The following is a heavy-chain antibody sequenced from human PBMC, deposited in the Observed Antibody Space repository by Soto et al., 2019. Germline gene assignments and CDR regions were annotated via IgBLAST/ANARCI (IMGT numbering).Heavy chain of an antibody. CDR3: TPLTTYGMDV. Sequence: QVQLVESGGGVVQPGRSLRLSCAASGFTFSNFAVHWVRQAPGKGLEWVAVISYDGSKQYYADSVKGRFTISRDNSKNTLYLQMNSLRREDTAVYYCTPLTTYGMDVWGQGTTVTVSS. D-gene: IGHD3-9*01. J-gene: IGHJ6*02. V-gene: IGHV3-30-3*01. CDR1: GFTFSNFA. CDR2: ISYDGSKQ.